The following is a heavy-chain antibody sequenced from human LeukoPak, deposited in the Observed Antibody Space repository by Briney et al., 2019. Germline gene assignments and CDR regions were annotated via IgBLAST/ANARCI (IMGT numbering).Heavy chain of an antibody. V-gene: IGHV4-59*01. CDR2: IYYSGST. Sequence: SETLSLTCTVSGGSISSYYWSWIRQPPGKGLEWIGYIYYSGSTNYNPSLKSRVTISVDTSKNQFSLKLSSVTAADTAVYYCASSTSSGWFHDAFDFWGQGTMVTVSS. D-gene: IGHD6-19*01. CDR1: GGSISSYY. CDR3: ASSTSSGWFHDAFDF. J-gene: IGHJ3*01.